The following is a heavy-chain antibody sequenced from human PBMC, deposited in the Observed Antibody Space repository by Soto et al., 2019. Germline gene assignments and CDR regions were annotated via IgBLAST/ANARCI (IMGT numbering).Heavy chain of an antibody. D-gene: IGHD3-3*01. J-gene: IGHJ6*02. V-gene: IGHV3-30-3*01. Sequence: QVQLVESGGGVVQPGRSLRLSCAASGFTFSSYAMHWVRQAPGKGLEWVAVISYDGSNKYYADSVKGRFTISRDNYKNTLYLPMNSLRAEDTAVYYCARDRRGPSGHPQYYYYYYGMDVWGHGTTVTVSS. CDR3: ARDRRGPSGHPQYYYYYYGMDV. CDR2: ISYDGSNK. CDR1: GFTFSSYA.